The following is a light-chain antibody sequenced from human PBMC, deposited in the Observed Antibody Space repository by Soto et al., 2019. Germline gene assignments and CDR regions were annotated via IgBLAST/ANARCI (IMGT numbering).Light chain of an antibody. CDR2: EVT. J-gene: IGLJ1*01. V-gene: IGLV2-8*01. Sequence: QSALAQPPSASGSPGQSVTISCTGTRSDVGGYNFVSWYQQHPGKAPKLIIYEVTKRPSGVPDRFSGSKSVNTASLTVSGLQAEDEADYYCCSYAGKQKLVFGSGTKVTVL. CDR3: CSYAGKQKLV. CDR1: RSDVGGYNF.